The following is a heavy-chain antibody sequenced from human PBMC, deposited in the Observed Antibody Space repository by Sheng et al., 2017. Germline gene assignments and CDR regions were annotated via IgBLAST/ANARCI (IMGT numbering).Heavy chain of an antibody. D-gene: IGHD2-2*01. CDR3: ARGPCGYCSSTSQPLDY. Sequence: QVQLQESGPGLVKPSETLSLTCTVSGGSISSYYWSWIRQPPGKGLEWIGYIYYSGSTNYNPSLKSRVTISVDTSKNQFSLKLSSVTAADTAVYYCARGPCGYCSSTSQPLDYWGQGTLVTVSS. J-gene: IGHJ4*02. CDR2: IYYSGST. CDR1: GGSISSYY. V-gene: IGHV4-59*01.